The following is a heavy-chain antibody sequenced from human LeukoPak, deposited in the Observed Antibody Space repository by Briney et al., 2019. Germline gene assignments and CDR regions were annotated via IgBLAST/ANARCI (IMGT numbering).Heavy chain of an antibody. CDR2: ITKENDGGTT. Sequence: GGSLRLSCTASGFTFSNAWMSWVRQAPGKGLGWDGRITKENDGGTTTYAAPVRGRFTISRDGSKDTLYLQMNSLKTADTAVYYCTGGPRPFDYWGHGTLVTVSS. J-gene: IGHJ4*03. CDR1: GFTFSNAW. CDR3: TGGPRPFDY. V-gene: IGHV3-15*01.